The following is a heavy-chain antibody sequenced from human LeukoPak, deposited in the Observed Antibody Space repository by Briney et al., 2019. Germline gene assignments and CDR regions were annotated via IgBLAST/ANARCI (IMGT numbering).Heavy chain of an antibody. CDR1: GGTFSSYA. CDR2: IIPIFGTA. D-gene: IGHD3-10*01. V-gene: IGHV1-69*13. CDR3: ASLFYGSGYYFDY. J-gene: IGHJ4*02. Sequence: ASVKVSCKASGGTFSSYAISWVRQAPGQGLEWMGGIIPIFGTANYAQKFQGRVTITADESTSTAYMELSSLRSEDTAVYYCASLFYGSGYYFDYWGQGTLVTVSS.